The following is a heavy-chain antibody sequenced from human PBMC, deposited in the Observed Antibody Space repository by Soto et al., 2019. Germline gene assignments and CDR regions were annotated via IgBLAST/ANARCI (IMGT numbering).Heavy chain of an antibody. V-gene: IGHV1-69*01. CDR2: ILPILGTT. CDR3: RRGGICSQDVCYSRGGEIDH. J-gene: IGHJ1*01. D-gene: IGHD2-15*01. CDR1: GGTFRDYG. Sequence: QVHLVQTGTEVKKPGSSVRVSCQASGGTFRDYGVSWVRQAPGQGLEWIGGILPILGTTNYAQKFRDRVTITADGSTRTVYLDLIRLTSEDTDVYYCRRGGICSQDVCYSRGGEIDHWAQGTLVSVSS.